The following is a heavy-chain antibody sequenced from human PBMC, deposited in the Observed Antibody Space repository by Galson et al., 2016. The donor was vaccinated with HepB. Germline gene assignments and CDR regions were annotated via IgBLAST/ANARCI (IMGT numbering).Heavy chain of an antibody. CDR2: ISVSSSST. CDR1: GFTFSDYY. D-gene: IGHD5-18*01. V-gene: IGHV3-11*06. J-gene: IGHJ4*02. CDR3: ARDEGEYSLFDS. Sequence: SLRLSCAASGFTFSDYYMSWIRQAPGKGLEWLSHISVSSSSTNYADSVKGRFTISRDISKNTLYLQMNNLRVEDTAVYYCARDEGEYSLFDSWGQGTQVTVSS.